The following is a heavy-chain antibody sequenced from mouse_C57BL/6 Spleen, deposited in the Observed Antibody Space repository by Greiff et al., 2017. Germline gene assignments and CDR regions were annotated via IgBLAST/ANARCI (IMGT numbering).Heavy chain of an antibody. CDR2: INPSTGGT. D-gene: IGHD3-3*01. Sequence: EVQLQQSGPELVKPGASVKISCKASGYSFTGYYMNWVKQSPEKSLEWIGEINPSTGGTTYNQKFKAKATLTVDKSSSTAYMQLKSLTSEDSAVYYCARGTSMDYWGQGTSVTVSS. V-gene: IGHV1-42*01. CDR1: GYSFTGYY. J-gene: IGHJ4*01. CDR3: ARGTSMDY.